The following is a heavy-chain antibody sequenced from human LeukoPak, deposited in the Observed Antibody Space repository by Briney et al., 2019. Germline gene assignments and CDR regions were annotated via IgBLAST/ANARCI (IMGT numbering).Heavy chain of an antibody. CDR1: GFIFSNYA. J-gene: IGHJ4*02. V-gene: IGHV3-21*01. CDR2: ISSSRNYI. D-gene: IGHD3-16*01. Sequence: GGSLRLSCAASGFIFSNYAMNWVRQAPGKGLEWVSSISSSRNYIYYADSVKGRFTISRDNAKNSLYLQMNSLRDEDTAVYYCARDWVLGDWGQGTLVTVSS. CDR3: ARDWVLGD.